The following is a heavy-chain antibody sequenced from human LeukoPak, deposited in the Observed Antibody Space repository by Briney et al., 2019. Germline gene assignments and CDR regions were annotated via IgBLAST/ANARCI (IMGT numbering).Heavy chain of an antibody. V-gene: IGHV3-53*01. CDR3: ATVAGYFDY. Sequence: KPGGSLRLSCVASGFTASSYYVSWVRQAPGKGLEWVSVIYSGGSTYYADSVEGRFTVSRDNPKNTLYLEMKSLRADDTAVYFCATVAGYFDYWGQGTLVTVSS. D-gene: IGHD2-21*01. J-gene: IGHJ4*02. CDR1: GFTASSYY. CDR2: IYSGGST.